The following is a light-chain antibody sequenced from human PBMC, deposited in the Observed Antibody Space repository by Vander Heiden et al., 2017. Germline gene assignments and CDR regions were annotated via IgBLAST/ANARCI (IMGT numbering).Light chain of an antibody. J-gene: IGLJ3*02. CDR3: FATGV. CDR2: EDS. CDR1: ALPKKY. Sequence: SYELTQPPSVSVSPGQTARITCSGDALPKKYVYWDQEKSGQAPVLVSFEDSKRPSGIPERLSGSSSGTTATLSISGAQVVDEADYYCFATGVCGGGTKLSVL. V-gene: IGLV3-10*01.